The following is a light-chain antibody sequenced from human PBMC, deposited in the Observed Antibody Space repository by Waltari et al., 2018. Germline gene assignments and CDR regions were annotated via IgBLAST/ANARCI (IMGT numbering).Light chain of an antibody. Sequence: DIVMTQSPDSLAVSLGERATINYKSSQSVLYSSNNKNYLAWYQQKPGQPPKLLIYWASTRESGVPDRFSGSGSGTDFTLTISSLQAEDVAVYYCQHYYTSLPAFGGGTRVEIK. V-gene: IGKV4-1*01. CDR1: QSVLYSSNNKNY. J-gene: IGKJ4*01. CDR2: WAS. CDR3: QHYYTSLPA.